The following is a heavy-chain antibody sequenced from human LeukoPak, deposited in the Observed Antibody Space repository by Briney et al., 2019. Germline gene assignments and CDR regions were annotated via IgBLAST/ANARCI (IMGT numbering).Heavy chain of an antibody. Sequence: KPSETLSLTCTVSGGSISSYYWSWIRQPAGKGLEWIGRIYTSGSTNYNPSLKSRVTMSVDTSKNQFSLKLSSVTAADTAVYYCARDLRFLEWSQDGTLSTGFGAGWFDPWGQGTLVTVSS. J-gene: IGHJ5*02. CDR3: ARDLRFLEWSQDGTLSTGFGAGWFDP. D-gene: IGHD3-3*01. V-gene: IGHV4-4*07. CDR1: GGSISSYY. CDR2: IYTSGST.